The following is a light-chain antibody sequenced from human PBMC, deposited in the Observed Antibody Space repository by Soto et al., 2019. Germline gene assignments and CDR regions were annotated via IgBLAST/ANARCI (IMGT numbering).Light chain of an antibody. Sequence: EIVLTQSPGTLSLSPGERDTLSCRASQSVSNSYLAWYQQKPGQAPRLLIYGASSRATGIPDRFSGSGSGTDFTLTISGLEPDDFAVYYCQQYGSSRTFGQGTKVDIK. J-gene: IGKJ1*01. CDR1: QSVSNSY. V-gene: IGKV3-20*01. CDR3: QQYGSSRT. CDR2: GAS.